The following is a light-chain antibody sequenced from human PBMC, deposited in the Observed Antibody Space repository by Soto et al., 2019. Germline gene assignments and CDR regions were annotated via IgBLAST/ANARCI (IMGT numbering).Light chain of an antibody. CDR1: SSDVGGYNY. V-gene: IGLV2-14*01. J-gene: IGLJ7*01. CDR3: SSYTSSSARG. CDR2: DVS. Sequence: QSVLTQPASVSGSPGQSITISCTGTSSDVGGYNYVSWYQQHPGKAPKLMIYDVSNRPSGVSNRFSGSKSGNTASLTISGLQVEDEADYYCSSYTSSSARGFGGGTQLTVL.